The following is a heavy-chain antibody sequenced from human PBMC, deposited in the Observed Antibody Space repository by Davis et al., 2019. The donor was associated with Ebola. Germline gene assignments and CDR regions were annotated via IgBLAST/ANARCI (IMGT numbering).Heavy chain of an antibody. CDR3: ARQRNLRGYSYGPHYFDH. CDR2: ISNTGDTI. J-gene: IGHJ4*02. V-gene: IGHV3-11*01. D-gene: IGHD5-18*01. Sequence: GESLKISCAASGFTFSDHFMSWIRQAPGKGLESISYISNTGDTIYYADSVKGRFTISRDNAKNSLYLQMNSLRAEDTAVYYCARQRNLRGYSYGPHYFDHWGRGTLVTVSS. CDR1: GFTFSDHF.